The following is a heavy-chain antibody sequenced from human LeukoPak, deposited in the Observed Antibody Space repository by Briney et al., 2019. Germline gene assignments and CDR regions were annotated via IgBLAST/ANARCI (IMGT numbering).Heavy chain of an antibody. V-gene: IGHV3-7*01. Sequence: GGSLRLSCAASGFTFSSYAMSWVRQAPGKGLEWVANIKQDGSEKYYVDSVKGRFTISRDNAKNSLYLQMNSLRAEDTAVYYCARELQVFDYWGQGTLVTVSS. CDR2: IKQDGSEK. J-gene: IGHJ4*02. CDR1: GFTFSSYA. CDR3: ARELQVFDY. D-gene: IGHD3-10*01.